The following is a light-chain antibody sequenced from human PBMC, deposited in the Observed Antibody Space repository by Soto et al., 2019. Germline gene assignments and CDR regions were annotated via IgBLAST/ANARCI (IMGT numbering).Light chain of an antibody. CDR2: EVS. Sequence: QSALTQPPSASGSPGQSVTISCTGTSSDVGGYNYVSWYQQHSGKAPKLMIYEVSKWPSGVPDRFSGSKSGNTASLTVSGLQAEDEADYYCSSYVGSNNLVFGTGTKVTVL. CDR1: SSDVGGYNY. CDR3: SSYVGSNNLV. J-gene: IGLJ1*01. V-gene: IGLV2-8*01.